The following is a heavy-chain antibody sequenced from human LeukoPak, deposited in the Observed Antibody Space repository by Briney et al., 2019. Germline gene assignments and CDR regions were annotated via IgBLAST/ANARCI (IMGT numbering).Heavy chain of an antibody. CDR3: ARPQSYYDFWSGQYYYYGMDV. V-gene: IGHV1-69*13. J-gene: IGHJ6*02. CDR1: GGTFSSYA. Sequence: ASVKVFCKASGGTFSSYAISWVRQAPGQGLEWMGGIIPIFGTANYAQKFQGRVTITADESTSTAYMELSSLRSEDTAVYYCARPQSYYDFWSGQYYYYGMDVWGQGTTVTVSS. CDR2: IIPIFGTA. D-gene: IGHD3-3*01.